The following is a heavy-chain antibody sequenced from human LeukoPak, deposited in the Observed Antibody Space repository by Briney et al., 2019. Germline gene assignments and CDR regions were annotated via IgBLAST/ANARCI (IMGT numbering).Heavy chain of an antibody. Sequence: SETLSLTCTVSGGSISSSSYYWGWIRQPPGKGLEWIGSIYYSGSTYYNPSLKSRVTISVDTSKNQFSLKLSSVTAADTAVYYCARRFLGSYGSGWFDPWGQGTLVTVSS. CDR2: IYYSGST. D-gene: IGHD1-26*01. CDR1: GGSISSSSYY. V-gene: IGHV4-39*01. CDR3: ARRFLGSYGSGWFDP. J-gene: IGHJ5*02.